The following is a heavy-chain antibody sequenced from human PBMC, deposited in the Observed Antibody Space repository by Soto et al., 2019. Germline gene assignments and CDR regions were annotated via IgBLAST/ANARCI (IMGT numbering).Heavy chain of an antibody. CDR2: SYHDGRT. Sequence: QMQLQESGSGLVKPSQTLSLTCAVSGGSITSGGYSWTWIRQPPGKGLEWIGYSYHDGRTDYNPSLKSRLTISVDRSRNQFSLNLNSVTAADTAVYYCARCGVPCDYWGQGTLVTVSS. V-gene: IGHV4-30-2*01. J-gene: IGHJ4*02. CDR1: GGSITSGGYS. CDR3: ARCGVPCDY. D-gene: IGHD3-3*01.